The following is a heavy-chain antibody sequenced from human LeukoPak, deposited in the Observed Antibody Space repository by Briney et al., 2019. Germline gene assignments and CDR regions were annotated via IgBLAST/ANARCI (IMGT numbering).Heavy chain of an antibody. D-gene: IGHD3-10*01. CDR1: GFTFSSYG. Sequence: GGSLRLSCAASGFTFSSYGMHWVRQAPGKGLEWVAVISYDGSNKYYADSVKGRFTISRDNSKNTLYLQMNSLRAEDTAVYYCAKDRGAVVDYWGQGTLVTVSS. J-gene: IGHJ4*02. CDR3: AKDRGAVVDY. CDR2: ISYDGSNK. V-gene: IGHV3-30*18.